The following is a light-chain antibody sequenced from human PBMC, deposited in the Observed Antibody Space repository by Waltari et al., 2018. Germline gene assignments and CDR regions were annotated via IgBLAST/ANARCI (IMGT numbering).Light chain of an antibody. CDR2: GAS. V-gene: IGKV3-15*01. Sequence: EIVMTQFPAILSVSPGERATLSCRASQSVSYDLAWYQQKPGQAPRLLVYGASNRATGVPGRFSGSGSGTEFTLTISRLQSEDFGSYYCQQYHNWPPLTFGGGTKVEIK. CDR1: QSVSYD. CDR3: QQYHNWPPLT. J-gene: IGKJ4*01.